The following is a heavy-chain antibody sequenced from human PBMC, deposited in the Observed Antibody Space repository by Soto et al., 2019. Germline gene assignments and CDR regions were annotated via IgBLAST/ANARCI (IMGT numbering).Heavy chain of an antibody. CDR3: AKGEVGATAGGSEY. D-gene: IGHD1-26*01. CDR2: ISWNSASI. V-gene: IGHV3-9*01. Sequence: GGSLRLSCAASGFTFYDYAMQWVRQAPGKGLEWLSGISWNSASIGYADSVKGRFTISRDNAKNSLYLQMNSLRAEDTALYYCAKGEVGATAGGSEYWGQKSLLIHSS. J-gene: IGHJ4*02. CDR1: GFTFYDYA.